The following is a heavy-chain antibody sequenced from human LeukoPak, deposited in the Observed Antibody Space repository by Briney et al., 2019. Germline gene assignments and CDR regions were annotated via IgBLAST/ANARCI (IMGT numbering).Heavy chain of an antibody. CDR1: GFTFRSYW. J-gene: IGHJ6*02. Sequence: GGSLRLSCAASGFTFRSYWMHWVRQAPGKGLQWVATIKQDGSEKYYVDSVKGRFTISRDNAKNSLYLQMNSLRAEDTAVYYCVRAMEVRGQGTTVTVSS. CDR2: IKQDGSEK. CDR3: VRAMEV. V-gene: IGHV3-7*01.